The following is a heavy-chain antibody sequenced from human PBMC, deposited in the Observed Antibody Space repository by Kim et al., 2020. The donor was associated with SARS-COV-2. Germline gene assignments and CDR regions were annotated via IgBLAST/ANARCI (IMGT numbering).Heavy chain of an antibody. J-gene: IGHJ5*02. V-gene: IGHV4-59*01. CDR3: ARDSGYYYGSGRGGNWFDP. D-gene: IGHD3-10*01. CDR2: IYYSGST. Sequence: SETLSLTCTVSGGSISSYYWSWIRQPPGKGLEWIGYIYYSGSTNYNPSLKSRVTISVDTSKNQFSLKLSSVTAADTAVYYCARDSGYYYGSGRGGNWFDPWGQGTLVTVSS. CDR1: GGSISSYY.